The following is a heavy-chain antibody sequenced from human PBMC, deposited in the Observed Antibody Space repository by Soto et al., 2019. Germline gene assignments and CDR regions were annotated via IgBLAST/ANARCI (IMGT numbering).Heavy chain of an antibody. D-gene: IGHD3-22*01. Sequence: QVQLVQSGAEVKKPGASVKVSCKASGYTFTGYYIHWVRQAPGQGLEWMGWINPNSGGTNYAQKFQGRVTMTRDTSISTAYMELSRLRSDDTAVYYCARDSRDYDSSGYFDYWGQGTLVTVSS. CDR3: ARDSRDYDSSGYFDY. CDR2: INPNSGGT. CDR1: GYTFTGYY. V-gene: IGHV1-2*02. J-gene: IGHJ4*02.